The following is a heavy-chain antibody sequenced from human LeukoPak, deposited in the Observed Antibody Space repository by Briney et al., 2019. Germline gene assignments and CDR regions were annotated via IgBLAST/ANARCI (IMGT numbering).Heavy chain of an antibody. CDR1: GFTFRTYS. Sequence: GGSLRLSCAASGFTFRTYSIHWVRQAPCKGLEWVTVVSADGRTQLHSDSVKGRFTISRDNSLNTLHLQMNSLRTEDTAVYYCAREFGHNRWYFDYWGQGALVTVSS. CDR2: VSADGRTQ. CDR3: AREFGHNRWYFDY. J-gene: IGHJ4*02. V-gene: IGHV3-30*03. D-gene: IGHD5-24*01.